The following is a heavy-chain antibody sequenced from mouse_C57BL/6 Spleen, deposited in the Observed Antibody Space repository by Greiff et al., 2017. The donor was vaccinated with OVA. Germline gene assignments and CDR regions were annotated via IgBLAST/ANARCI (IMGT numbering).Heavy chain of an antibody. Sequence: VQLQQSGPELVKPGASVKISCKASGYAFSSYWMNWVKQRPGKGLEWIGRIYPGDGDTNYNGKFKGKATLTADKYSSTASLSLSSLTSDDSSVDFCARCTTVVAPGFDYWRQGTTLTVSS. CDR2: IYPGDGDT. V-gene: IGHV1-82*01. J-gene: IGHJ2*01. CDR1: GYAFSSYW. D-gene: IGHD1-1*01. CDR3: ARCTTVVAPGFDY.